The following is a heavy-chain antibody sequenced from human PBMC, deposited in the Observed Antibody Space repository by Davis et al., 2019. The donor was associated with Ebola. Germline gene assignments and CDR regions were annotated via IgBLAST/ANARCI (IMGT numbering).Heavy chain of an antibody. CDR2: IYYSGST. Sequence: PSETLSLTCTVSGGSISSGGYYWSWIRQHPGKGLEWIGYIYYSGSTYYNPSLKSRVTISVDTSKNQFSLKLSSVTAADTAVYYCARRPILAAAGIYYYGMDVWGQGTTVTVSS. V-gene: IGHV4-31*03. CDR3: ARRPILAAAGIYYYGMDV. CDR1: GGSISSGGYY. J-gene: IGHJ6*02. D-gene: IGHD6-13*01.